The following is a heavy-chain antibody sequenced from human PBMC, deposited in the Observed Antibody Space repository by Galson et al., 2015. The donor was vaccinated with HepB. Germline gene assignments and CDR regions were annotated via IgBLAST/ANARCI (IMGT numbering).Heavy chain of an antibody. CDR2: IYPGDSDT. Sequence: QSGAEVKKPGESLKISCKGSGYSFTSYWIGWVRQMPGKGLEWMGIIYPGDSDTRYSPSFQGQVTISADKSISTAYLQWSSLKASDTAMYYRARHVRPSQWFGELLYQYYFDYWGQGTLVTVSS. D-gene: IGHD3-10*01. CDR3: ARHVRPSQWFGELLYQYYFDY. CDR1: GYSFTSYW. V-gene: IGHV5-51*01. J-gene: IGHJ4*02.